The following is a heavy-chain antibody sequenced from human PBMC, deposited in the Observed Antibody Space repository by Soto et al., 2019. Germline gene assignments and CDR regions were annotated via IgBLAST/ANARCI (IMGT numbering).Heavy chain of an antibody. CDR1: GYTFTGYY. CDR2: INPISGTA. D-gene: IGHD1-26*01. Sequence: GASVKVSCKASGYTFTGYYMHWVRQAPGQGLEWMGGINPISGTANYAQKFQGRVTITADESTSTAYMELSSLRSEDTAVYYCARNIRGSYYFDYWGQGTLVTVSS. J-gene: IGHJ4*02. V-gene: IGHV1-69*13. CDR3: ARNIRGSYYFDY.